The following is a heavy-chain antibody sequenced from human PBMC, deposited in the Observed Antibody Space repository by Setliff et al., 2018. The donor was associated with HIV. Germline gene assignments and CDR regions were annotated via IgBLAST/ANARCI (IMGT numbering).Heavy chain of an antibody. J-gene: IGHJ5*02. CDR3: ARSVHSLYGDYATYFDP. CDR2: IIPIFDTI. Sequence: GASVKVSCKPSGGSSRPYAITWVRQAPGQGLEWMGGIIPIFDTIYYAQKFQARVIITTDKSTSTAFMELTSLTSEDTAVYYCARSVHSLYGDYATYFDPWGQGTQVTVSS. D-gene: IGHD4-17*01. CDR1: GGSSRPYA. V-gene: IGHV1-69*05.